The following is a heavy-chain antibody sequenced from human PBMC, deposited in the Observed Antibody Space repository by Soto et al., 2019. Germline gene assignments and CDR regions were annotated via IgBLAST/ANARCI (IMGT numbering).Heavy chain of an antibody. Sequence: GGSLRLSCAASGFSFISYAMSWVRQVPGKRLEWVSSISDSGGRTFYAESVDGRFTISRDDSTSTLFLQMNSLRAEDTAIYYCTKGGAGFLEWLGDVWGQGTTVTVS. CDR3: TKGGAGFLEWLGDV. CDR2: ISDSGGRT. V-gene: IGHV3-23*01. CDR1: GFSFISYA. J-gene: IGHJ6*02. D-gene: IGHD3-3*01.